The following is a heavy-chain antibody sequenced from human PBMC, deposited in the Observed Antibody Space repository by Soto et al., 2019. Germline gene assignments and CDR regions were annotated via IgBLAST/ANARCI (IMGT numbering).Heavy chain of an antibody. J-gene: IGHJ4*02. CDR3: ARAARDYDFWSGYNQNYYFDY. V-gene: IGHV1-46*01. CDR2: INPSGGST. Sequence: ASVKVSCKASGYTFTSYYMHWVRQAPGQGLEWMGIINPSGGSTSYAQKFQGRVTMTRDTSTSTAYMELRSLRSDDTAAYYCARAARDYDFWSGYNQNYYFDYWGQGTLVTVSS. CDR1: GYTFTSYY. D-gene: IGHD3-3*01.